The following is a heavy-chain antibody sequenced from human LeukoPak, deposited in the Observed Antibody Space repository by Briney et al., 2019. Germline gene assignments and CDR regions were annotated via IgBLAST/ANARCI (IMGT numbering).Heavy chain of an antibody. CDR1: GFPFTTYG. Sequence: GGSLRLSCSASGFPFTTYGMNWVRQAPGKGLEWVSGIGGSGTRTYYADSVKGRFTISRDNSKNTVYLQMNSLRDEDTAVYYCAELGITMIGGVWGKGTTVTISS. CDR2: IGGSGTRT. D-gene: IGHD3-10*02. J-gene: IGHJ6*04. V-gene: IGHV3-23*01. CDR3: AELGITMIGGV.